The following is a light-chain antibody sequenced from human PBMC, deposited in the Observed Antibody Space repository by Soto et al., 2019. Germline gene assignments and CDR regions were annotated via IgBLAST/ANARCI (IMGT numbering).Light chain of an antibody. V-gene: IGKV1-5*01. Sequence: DIQMTQSPSTLSASVGYRVTITCRASQSISSWLAWYQQKPGKAPKLLIYDASSLESGVPSRFSGSGSGTEFTLTISSLQPDDFATYYCQQYNRLTTFGRGTKVDIK. CDR1: QSISSW. CDR2: DAS. CDR3: QQYNRLTT. J-gene: IGKJ1*01.